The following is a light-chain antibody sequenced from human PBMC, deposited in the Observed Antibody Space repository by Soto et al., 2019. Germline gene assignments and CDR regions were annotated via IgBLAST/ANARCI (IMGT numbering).Light chain of an antibody. V-gene: IGLV1-44*01. J-gene: IGLJ2*01. CDR2: TNN. Sequence: QSVLTQPPSASGTPGQRVTISCSGSSSNIGSNTVNWYQQLPGTAPKLLMYTNNQRPSGVPDRFSGSKSGTSASLAISGLQSEDEADYYCAAWDDGLNGVVFGGGTKLTVL. CDR3: AAWDDGLNGVV. CDR1: SSNIGSNT.